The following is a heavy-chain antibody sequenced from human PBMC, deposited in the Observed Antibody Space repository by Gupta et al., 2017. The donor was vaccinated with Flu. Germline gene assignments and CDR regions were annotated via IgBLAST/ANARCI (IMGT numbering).Heavy chain of an antibody. CDR3: ARVGDRSDYTEESAFDL. D-gene: IGHD3-22*01. Sequence: ITWVRPAPGNGLEWVSSMSSRYNYIYYPDLADGLFTISRDNAKNSLELQTNGLTADDPDMYYCARVGDRSDYTEESAFDLWGQGTMVTVSS. CDR2: MSSRYNYI. V-gene: IGHV3-21*06. J-gene: IGHJ3*01.